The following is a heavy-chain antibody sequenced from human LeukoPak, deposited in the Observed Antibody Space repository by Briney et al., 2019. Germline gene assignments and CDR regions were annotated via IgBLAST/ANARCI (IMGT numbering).Heavy chain of an antibody. D-gene: IGHD4-17*01. V-gene: IGHV4-61*01. J-gene: IGHJ4*02. CDR2: IYYSGST. CDR3: ARDRYGDPPDY. CDR1: GTSISSSSYY. Sequence: PSETLSLTCTVSGTSISSSSYYWTWIRQPPGKGLEWIGYIYYSGSTNYNPSLKSRVTISVDTSKNQFSLKVSSVTAADTAVHYCARDRYGDPPDYWGQGTLVTVSS.